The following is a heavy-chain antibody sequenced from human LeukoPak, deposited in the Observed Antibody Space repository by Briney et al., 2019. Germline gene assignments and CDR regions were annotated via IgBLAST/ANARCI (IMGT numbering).Heavy chain of an antibody. J-gene: IGHJ5*02. Sequence: TSETLSLTCTVSGDSITSNYWSWIRQPPGKGLEWIGYIYDSGSTKYNPSLKSRVTISVDTSKNQFSLKLTSVTAADTAVYYCARCRDEFGDYGFTSWGQGTLVTVSS. CDR3: ARCRDEFGDYGFTS. CDR1: GDSITSNY. V-gene: IGHV4-59*01. CDR2: IYDSGST. D-gene: IGHD4-17*01.